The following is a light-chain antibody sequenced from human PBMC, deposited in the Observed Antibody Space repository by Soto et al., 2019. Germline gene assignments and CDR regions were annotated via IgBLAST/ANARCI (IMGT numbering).Light chain of an antibody. CDR2: AAS. CDR3: QQYNNWPPWT. V-gene: IGKV3-15*01. J-gene: IGKJ1*01. Sequence: EIVMTQSPATLSVSPGERATLSCRASQSVGGNLAWYQQKPGQPPRLLIYAASSRPTGIPARFSGSGSGTEFTLTISSLQSEDFAVYYCQQYNNWPPWTFGQGPKVEIK. CDR1: QSVGGN.